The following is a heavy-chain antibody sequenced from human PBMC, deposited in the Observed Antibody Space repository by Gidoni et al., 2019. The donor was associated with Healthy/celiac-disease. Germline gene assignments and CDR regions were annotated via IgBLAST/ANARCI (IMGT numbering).Heavy chain of an antibody. Sequence: EVQLVESGGGLVQPGGSLRLSCAASGFTFISYWMPWVRQPPGKGLVWVSRINSDGSSTSYADSVKGRFTISRDNAKNTLYLQMNSLRAEDTAVYYCARVRTLTTVTTYYYYGMDVWGQGTTVTVSS. V-gene: IGHV3-74*01. J-gene: IGHJ6*02. CDR3: ARVRTLTTVTTYYYYGMDV. D-gene: IGHD4-17*01. CDR2: INSDGSST. CDR1: GFTFISYW.